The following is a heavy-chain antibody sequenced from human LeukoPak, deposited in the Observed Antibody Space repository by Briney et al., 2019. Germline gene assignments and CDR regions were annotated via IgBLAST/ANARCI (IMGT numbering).Heavy chain of an antibody. Sequence: GGSLRLSCAASGFTFSSYAMSWVRQAPGKGLEWVSAISGSGGSTYYADSVKGRFTISRDNSKNTLYLQMNSLRAEDTAVYYCAKESPRDRYYYDSSGNWGQGTLVTVSS. J-gene: IGHJ4*02. V-gene: IGHV3-23*01. CDR1: GFTFSSYA. D-gene: IGHD3-22*01. CDR3: AKESPRDRYYYDSSGN. CDR2: ISGSGGST.